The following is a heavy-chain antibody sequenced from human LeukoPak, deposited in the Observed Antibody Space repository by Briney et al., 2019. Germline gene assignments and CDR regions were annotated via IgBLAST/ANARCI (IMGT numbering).Heavy chain of an antibody. Sequence: ASVKVSCKASGYTFTSYYMHWVRQAPGQGLEWMGIINPSGGSTSYAQKFQGRVTMTRDMSTSTVYMELSSLRSEDTAVYYCARADYTMVRGVIEFYFDYWGQGTLVTVSS. D-gene: IGHD3-10*01. CDR3: ARADYTMVRGVIEFYFDY. CDR2: INPSGGST. J-gene: IGHJ4*02. CDR1: GYTFTSYY. V-gene: IGHV1-46*01.